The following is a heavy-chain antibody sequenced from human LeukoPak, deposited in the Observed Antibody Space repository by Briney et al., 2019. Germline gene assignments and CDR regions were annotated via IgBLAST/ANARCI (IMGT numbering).Heavy chain of an antibody. CDR1: GYTFTGYY. V-gene: IGHV1-2*02. Sequence: ASVKVSCKASGYTFTGYYIHWVRQAPGQGLEWMGWINPNSGGTNYAQKFQGRVTMTRNTSISTAYMELSRLRSDDTAVYYCAPSSYSSSWYYFDYWGQGTLVTVSS. CDR3: APSSYSSSWYYFDY. J-gene: IGHJ4*02. CDR2: INPNSGGT. D-gene: IGHD6-13*01.